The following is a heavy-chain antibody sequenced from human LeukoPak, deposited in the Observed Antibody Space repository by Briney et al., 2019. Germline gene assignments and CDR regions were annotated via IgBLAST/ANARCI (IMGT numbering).Heavy chain of an antibody. J-gene: IGHJ6*02. D-gene: IGHD3-10*01. V-gene: IGHV3-21*01. CDR3: ARVVRSYYNGMDV. Sequence: PGGSLRLSCVASGFAFSSYDLHWVRQAPGKGLEWVSSISSSGSYISYADSVKGRFTISRDNAKNSLHLQMNSLRAEDTAVYYRARVVRSYYNGMDVWGQGTTVTVSS. CDR2: ISSSGSYI. CDR1: GFAFSSYD.